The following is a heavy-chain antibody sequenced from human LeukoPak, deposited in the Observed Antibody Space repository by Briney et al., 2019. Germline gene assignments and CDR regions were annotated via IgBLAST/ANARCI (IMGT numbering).Heavy chain of an antibody. Sequence: GGSLRLSCAASGFTFSSYGMHWVRQAPGKGLEWVAFIRYDGSNKYYADSVKGRFTVSRDNSKNTLYLQMNSLRAEDTAVYYCAKQRGLPQYYFDYWGQGTLVTVSS. J-gene: IGHJ4*02. CDR1: GFTFSSYG. D-gene: IGHD5-18*01. CDR2: IRYDGSNK. V-gene: IGHV3-30*02. CDR3: AKQRGLPQYYFDY.